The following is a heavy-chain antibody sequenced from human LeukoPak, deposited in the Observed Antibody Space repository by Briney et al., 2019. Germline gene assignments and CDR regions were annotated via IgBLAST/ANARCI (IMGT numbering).Heavy chain of an antibody. CDR1: GGSISSYY. Sequence: SETLSLTCTVSGGSISSYYWSWIRQPPGKGLEWIGYIYYSGSTNYNPSLKSRVTISVDTSKNQFSLKLGSVTAADTAVYYCARDRSRDGYNRFDYWGQGTLVTVSS. V-gene: IGHV4-59*01. CDR3: ARDRSRDGYNRFDY. J-gene: IGHJ4*02. CDR2: IYYSGST. D-gene: IGHD5-24*01.